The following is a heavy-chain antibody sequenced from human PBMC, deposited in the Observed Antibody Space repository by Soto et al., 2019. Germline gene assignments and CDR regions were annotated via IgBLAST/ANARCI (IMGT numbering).Heavy chain of an antibody. D-gene: IGHD3-10*01. J-gene: IGHJ4*02. CDR3: ARGSYGDY. Sequence: QVHLVQSGAEVKKPGASVKVSCKASGYTFTSYGITWVRQAPGQGLEWMGWISAHNGNTDYAQKLQGRVIVTRDTSTSTAYMDLRSLISDDTAVYYCARGSYGDYWGQGALVTVSS. CDR2: ISAHNGNT. V-gene: IGHV1-18*01. CDR1: GYTFTSYG.